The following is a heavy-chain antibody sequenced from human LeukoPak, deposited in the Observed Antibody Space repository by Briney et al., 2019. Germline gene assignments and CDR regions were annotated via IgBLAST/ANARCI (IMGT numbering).Heavy chain of an antibody. D-gene: IGHD3-10*01. V-gene: IGHV4-4*02. Sequence: SETLSLTCAVSGVSISSNLWWTWVRPPPGKGLEWIAEIHHSGSINYNPSLKSRVTISVDKAKNQISLNLNSVTAADTAVYYCARGGDRSFDYWGQGTLVTVSS. CDR2: IHHSGSI. J-gene: IGHJ4*02. CDR1: GVSISSNLW. CDR3: ARGGDRSFDY.